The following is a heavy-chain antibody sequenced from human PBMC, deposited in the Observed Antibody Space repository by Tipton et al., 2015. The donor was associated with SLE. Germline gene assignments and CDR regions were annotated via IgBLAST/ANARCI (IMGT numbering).Heavy chain of an antibody. D-gene: IGHD1-26*01. CDR2: MYHSGST. CDR1: GGSISSHS. V-gene: IGHV4-39*07. CDR3: ARWDSGSYYDDY. Sequence: GLVKPSETLSLTCTVSGGSISSHSWGWIRQPPGRGLEWIGTMYHSGSTYYNPSLKSRVTISVDRSKNQFSLKLSSVTAADTAVYYCARWDSGSYYDDYWGQGTLVTVSS. J-gene: IGHJ4*02.